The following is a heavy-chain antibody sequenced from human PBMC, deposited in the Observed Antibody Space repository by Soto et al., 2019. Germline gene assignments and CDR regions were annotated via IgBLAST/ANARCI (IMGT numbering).Heavy chain of an antibody. D-gene: IGHD3-3*01. V-gene: IGHV3-15*01. CDR2: IKSKTDGGTT. J-gene: IGHJ4*02. CDR1: GFTFSNAW. CDR3: TRNYDFWSGYYTGSGY. Sequence: LRLSCAASGFTFSNAWMSWVRQAPGKGLEWVGRIKSKTDGGTTDYAAPVKGRFTISRDDSKNTLYLQMNSLKAEDTAVYYCTRNYDFWSGYYTGSGYWGQGTLVTVSS.